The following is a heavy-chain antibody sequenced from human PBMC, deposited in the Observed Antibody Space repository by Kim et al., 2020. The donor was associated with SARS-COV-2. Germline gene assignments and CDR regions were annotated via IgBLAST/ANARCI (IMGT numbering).Heavy chain of an antibody. D-gene: IGHD2-15*01. V-gene: IGHV4-34*01. Sequence: SRVTISVDTSKNQFSLKLSSVTAADTAVYYCARRDIVVVVAATRGNWFDPWGQGTLVTVSS. J-gene: IGHJ5*02. CDR3: ARRDIVVVVAATRGNWFDP.